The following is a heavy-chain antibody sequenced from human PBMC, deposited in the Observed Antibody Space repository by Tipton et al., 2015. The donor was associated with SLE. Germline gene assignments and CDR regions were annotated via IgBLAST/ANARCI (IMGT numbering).Heavy chain of an antibody. CDR3: AREYSSSWPYDAFDI. CDR2: INTNTGNP. V-gene: IGHV7-4-1*02. CDR1: GYTFTSYG. D-gene: IGHD6-13*01. J-gene: IGHJ3*02. Sequence: QLVQSGAEVKKPGSSVKVSCKASGYTFTSYGVSWVRQAPGQGLEWMGWINTNTGNPTYAQGFTGRFVFSLDTSVSTAYLQISSLKAEDTAVYYCAREYSSSWPYDAFDIWGQGTMVTVSS.